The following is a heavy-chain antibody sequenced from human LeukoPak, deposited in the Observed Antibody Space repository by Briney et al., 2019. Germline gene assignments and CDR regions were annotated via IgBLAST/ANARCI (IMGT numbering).Heavy chain of an antibody. Sequence: GGSLRLSCVASGFTFSTFFMTWVRRAPGKGLEWVSAISGSGGNTYYTDSVKGRFTISRDNSKNTLYLQMNNLRADDTALYHCAKGGLFDFWGQGALFTVSS. D-gene: IGHD6-25*01. CDR2: ISGSGGNT. CDR3: AKGGLFDF. CDR1: GFTFSTFF. V-gene: IGHV3-23*01. J-gene: IGHJ4*02.